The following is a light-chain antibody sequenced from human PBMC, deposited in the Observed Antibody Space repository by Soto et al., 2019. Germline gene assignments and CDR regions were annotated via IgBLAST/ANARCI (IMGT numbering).Light chain of an antibody. V-gene: IGKV2-28*01. CDR2: LGS. Sequence: EIVMTQSPLSLSVTPGESASISCRSSQSLLHSNGISYFDWYLQKPGQSPQLLIYLGSNRASGVPDRFSGSGSGTDFTLKISRVEAEDVGVYYCMQALQTPLTFGQGTRLEIK. CDR1: QSLLHSNGISY. J-gene: IGKJ5*01. CDR3: MQALQTPLT.